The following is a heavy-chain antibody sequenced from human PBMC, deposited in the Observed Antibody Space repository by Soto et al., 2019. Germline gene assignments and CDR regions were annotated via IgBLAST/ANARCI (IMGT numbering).Heavy chain of an antibody. D-gene: IGHD3-10*01. CDR3: ARDGHYYGSGSYGDY. CDR1: GVTFSSYG. CDR2: IWYDGSNK. Sequence: QVQLVESGGGVVQPGRSLRISCAASGVTFSSYGMHWVRQAPGKGLEWVAVIWYDGSNKYYADSVKGRFTISRDNSKNTLYLQMNSLRAEDTAVYYCARDGHYYGSGSYGDYWGQGTLVTVSS. V-gene: IGHV3-33*01. J-gene: IGHJ4*02.